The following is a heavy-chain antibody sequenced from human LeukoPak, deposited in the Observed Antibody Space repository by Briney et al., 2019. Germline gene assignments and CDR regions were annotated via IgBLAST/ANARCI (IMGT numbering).Heavy chain of an antibody. CDR2: IYYSGST. J-gene: IGHJ4*02. D-gene: IGHD3-22*01. V-gene: IGHV4-31*03. Sequence: SQTLSLTCTVSGGSISSGGYYWSWIRQHPGKGLEWIGYIYYSGSTYYNPSLKSRVTLSVDTSKNQFSLKLSSVTAADTAVYYCARAHRGIVVVSFFDYWGQGTLVTVS. CDR1: GGSISSGGYY. CDR3: ARAHRGIVVVSFFDY.